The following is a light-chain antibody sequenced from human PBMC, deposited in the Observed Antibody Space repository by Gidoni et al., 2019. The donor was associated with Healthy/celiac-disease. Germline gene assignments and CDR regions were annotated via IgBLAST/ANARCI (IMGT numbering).Light chain of an antibody. Sequence: EPVFTQSPATLSFSPGESATLSCSASQCVSSYLAGYQQKPGQAPTLLIYDASTRTAGIPARFSGSGSGTDLTLTISSLEPEDFAVYYCQQRSNWHQTFGQGTKLEIK. J-gene: IGKJ2*01. CDR1: QCVSSY. CDR2: DAS. V-gene: IGKV3-11*01. CDR3: QQRSNWHQT.